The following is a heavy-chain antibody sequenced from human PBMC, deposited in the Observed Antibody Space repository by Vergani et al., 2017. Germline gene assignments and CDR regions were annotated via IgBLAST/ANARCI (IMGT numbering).Heavy chain of an antibody. CDR1: GFTFSSYA. CDR2: ISGSGGST. D-gene: IGHD3-22*01. CDR3: AKGHYYDSSGSEDV. V-gene: IGHV3-23*04. Sequence: EVQLVESGGGLIHPGGSLRLSCAASGFTFSSYAMSWVRQAPGKGLEWVSAISGSGGSTYYADSVKGRFTISRDNSKNTLYLQMNSLRAEDTAVYYCAKGHYYDSSGSEDVWGQGTTVTVSS. J-gene: IGHJ6*02.